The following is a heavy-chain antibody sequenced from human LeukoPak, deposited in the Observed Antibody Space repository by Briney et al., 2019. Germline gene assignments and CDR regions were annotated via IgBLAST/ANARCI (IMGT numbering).Heavy chain of an antibody. CDR2: ISGSGGST. V-gene: IGHV3-23*01. CDR3: AKEGIARNYDILTGYCYFDY. D-gene: IGHD3-9*01. J-gene: IGHJ4*02. Sequence: GGSLRLSCAASGFTFSSYAMSWVRQAPGKGLEWVSAISGSGGSTYYADSVKGRFTISRDNSKNTLYLQMNSLRAEDTAVYYCAKEGIARNYDILTGYCYFDYWGQGTLVTVSS. CDR1: GFTFSSYA.